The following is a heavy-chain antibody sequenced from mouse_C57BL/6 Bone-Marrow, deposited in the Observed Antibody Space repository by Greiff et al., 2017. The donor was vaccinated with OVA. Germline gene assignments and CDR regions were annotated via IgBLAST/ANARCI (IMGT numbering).Heavy chain of an antibody. CDR3: ARYPTVVERGYYYAMDY. D-gene: IGHD1-1*01. CDR1: GYTFTSYW. CDR2: IDPSDSYT. Sequence: QVQLQQPGAELVKPGASVKLSCKASGYTFTSYWMQWVKQRPGQGLEWIGEIDPSDSYTNYNQKFKGKATLTVDISSSTAYMQLSSLTSEDSAVYYCARYPTVVERGYYYAMDYWGQGTSVTVSS. J-gene: IGHJ4*01. V-gene: IGHV1-50*01.